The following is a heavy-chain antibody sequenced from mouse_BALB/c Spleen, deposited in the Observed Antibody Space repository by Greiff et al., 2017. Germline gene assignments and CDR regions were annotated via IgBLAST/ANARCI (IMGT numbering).Heavy chain of an antibody. CDR1: GYAFTNYL. CDR2: INPGSGGT. V-gene: IGHV1-54*01. Sequence: QVQLQQSGAELVRPGTSVKVSCKASGYAFTNYLIEWVKQRPRQGLEWIGVINPGSGGTNYNEKFKGKATLTADKSSSTAYMQLSSLTSDDSAVYCCARRGNYGRYYFDYWGQGTTLTVSS. J-gene: IGHJ2*01. D-gene: IGHD2-1*01. CDR3: ARRGNYGRYYFDY.